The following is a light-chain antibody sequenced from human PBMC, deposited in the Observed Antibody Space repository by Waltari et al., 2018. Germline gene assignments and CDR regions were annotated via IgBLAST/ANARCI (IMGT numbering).Light chain of an antibody. CDR2: AAS. V-gene: IGKV1-9*01. CDR1: QGISDY. Sequence: IPLTQSPSSLSAPVGDRVTITCRASQGISDYLAWYQQKPGKSPKLLIYAASTLQSGVPSRFSGSGSGTDFTLTISSLQPEDFATYYCQLLNSAQWTFGQGTKVEIK. J-gene: IGKJ1*01. CDR3: QLLNSAQWT.